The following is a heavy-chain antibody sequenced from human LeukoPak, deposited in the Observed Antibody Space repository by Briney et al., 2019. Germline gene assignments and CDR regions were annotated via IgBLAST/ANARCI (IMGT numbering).Heavy chain of an antibody. V-gene: IGHV4-34*01. CDR3: ARGKKGPREYYGMDV. J-gene: IGHJ6*02. CDR2: INHSGST. CDR1: GGSFSGYY. Sequence: SETLSLTCAVYGGSFSGYYWSWIRQPPGKGLEWIGEINHSGSTNYNPSLKSRVTMSVDTSKNEFSLKLHSVTAADTAVYYCARGKKGPREYYGMDVWGQGTTVTVSS.